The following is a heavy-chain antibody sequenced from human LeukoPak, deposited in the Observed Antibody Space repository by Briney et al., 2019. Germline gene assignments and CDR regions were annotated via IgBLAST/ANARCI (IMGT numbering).Heavy chain of an antibody. D-gene: IGHD5-18*01. Sequence: GGPLRLSCAASGFTFSSYAMHWVRQAPGKGLESVSAISSNGGSSYYANSVKSRFTISRDNSKSTLYLQMGSLRAEDMAVYYCARVVSSLRGAYSYGSYLDYWGQGTLVTGSS. CDR1: GFTFSSYA. CDR3: ARVVSSLRGAYSYGSYLDY. J-gene: IGHJ4*02. V-gene: IGHV3-64*01. CDR2: ISSNGGSS.